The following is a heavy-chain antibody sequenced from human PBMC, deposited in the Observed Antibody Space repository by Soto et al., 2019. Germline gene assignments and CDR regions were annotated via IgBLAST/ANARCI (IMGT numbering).Heavy chain of an antibody. V-gene: IGHV3-11*01. CDR3: AGDPYYYGSAF. J-gene: IGHJ4*02. CDR1: GFRFSDHY. CDR2: ISSSGTTM. D-gene: IGHD3-10*01. Sequence: GGSLRLSCAASGFRFSDHYMTWIRQAPGKGLEWVSKISSSGTTMYYADSVKGRFTVSRDNAQNSLYLQMNSLRAEDTAVYYCAGDPYYYGSAFWGQGTLVTVSS.